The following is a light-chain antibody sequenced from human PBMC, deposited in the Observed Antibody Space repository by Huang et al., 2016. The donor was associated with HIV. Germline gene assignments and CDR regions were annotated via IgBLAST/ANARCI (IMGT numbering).Light chain of an antibody. Sequence: DIQMTQSPSSLSASVGDRVTITCRASQSISSYLNWYQQKPGKDPKLLIYAASSLQSGVPSRFSGSRSGTDFTLTISSLQPEDFATYYCQQSYSTPWTFGQGTKVEIK. V-gene: IGKV1-39*01. CDR1: QSISSY. J-gene: IGKJ1*01. CDR2: AAS. CDR3: QQSYSTPWT.